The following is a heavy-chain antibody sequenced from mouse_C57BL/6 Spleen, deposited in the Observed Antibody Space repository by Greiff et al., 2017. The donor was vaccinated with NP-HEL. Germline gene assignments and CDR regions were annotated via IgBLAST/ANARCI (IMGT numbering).Heavy chain of an antibody. Sequence: QVQLQQSGAELVKPGASVKISCKASGYAFSSYWMNWVKQRPGKGLEWIGQIYPGDGDTNYNGKFKGKATLTADKSSSTAYMQLSSLTSEDSAVYFCARLYYYGSSDFDYWGQGTTRTVSS. D-gene: IGHD1-1*01. CDR2: IYPGDGDT. J-gene: IGHJ2*01. CDR3: ARLYYYGSSDFDY. CDR1: GYAFSSYW. V-gene: IGHV1-80*01.